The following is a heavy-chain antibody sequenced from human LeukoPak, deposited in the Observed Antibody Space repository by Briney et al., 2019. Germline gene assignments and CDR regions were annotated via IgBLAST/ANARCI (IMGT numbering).Heavy chain of an antibody. CDR1: GFTFSNYA. Sequence: PGGSLRLSCLASGFTFSNYAMSWVRQAPGKGLEWVSGITISGKTAYYADSVKGRFTISRDNFKNTLYLQMNSLRGEDTAVYYCAKELMGFDYWGQGSLVTVSS. D-gene: IGHD2-8*01. CDR3: AKELMGFDY. J-gene: IGHJ4*02. V-gene: IGHV3-23*01. CDR2: ITISGKTA.